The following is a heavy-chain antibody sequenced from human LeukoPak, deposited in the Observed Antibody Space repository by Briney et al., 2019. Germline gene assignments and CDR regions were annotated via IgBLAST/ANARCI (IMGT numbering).Heavy chain of an antibody. J-gene: IGHJ5*02. CDR3: ARGGDGYKAFNWFDP. CDR1: GYTFTGYY. D-gene: IGHD5-24*01. V-gene: IGHV1-2*02. Sequence: ASVKVSCKASGYTFTGYYMHWARQAPGQGLEWMGWINPNSGGTNYAQKFQGRVTMTRDTSISTAYMELSRLRSDDTAVYYCARGGDGYKAFNWFDPWGQGTLVTVSS. CDR2: INPNSGGT.